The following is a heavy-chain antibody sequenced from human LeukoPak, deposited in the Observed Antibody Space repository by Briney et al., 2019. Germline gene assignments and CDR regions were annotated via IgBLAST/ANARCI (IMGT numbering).Heavy chain of an antibody. D-gene: IGHD3-22*01. CDR3: ARDDSSGYYYVDY. CDR2: ISSSGTTI. CDR1: GFTFSSFW. J-gene: IGHJ4*02. V-gene: IGHV3-48*04. Sequence: GGSLRLSCAASGFTFSSFWMSWVRQAPGKGLEWVSYISSSGTTIYYADSVKGRFTISRDNAKNSLYLQMNSLRAEDTAVYYCARDDSSGYYYVDYWGQGTLVTVSS.